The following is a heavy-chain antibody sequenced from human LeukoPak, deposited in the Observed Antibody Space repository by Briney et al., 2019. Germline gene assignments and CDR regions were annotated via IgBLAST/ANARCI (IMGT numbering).Heavy chain of an antibody. J-gene: IGHJ3*02. CDR2: INWNGGST. CDR1: GFTFDGYG. D-gene: IGHD3-10*01. V-gene: IGHV3-20*04. CDR3: ARDMVRGVIHDAFDI. Sequence: GGSLRLSCAASGFTFDGYGMSWVRQAPGKGLEWVSGINWNGGSTGYADSVKGRFTISRDNAKNSLYLQMNSLRAEDTALYYCARDMVRGVIHDAFDIWGQGTMVTVSP.